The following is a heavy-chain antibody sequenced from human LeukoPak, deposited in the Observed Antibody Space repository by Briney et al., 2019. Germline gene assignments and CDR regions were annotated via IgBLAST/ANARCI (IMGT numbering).Heavy chain of an antibody. CDR1: GYSISSHYF. CDR2: IDHSGTT. Sequence: SETLSLTCAVSGYSISSHYFWGWVRQPPAKGLEWIESIDHSGTTYYNTSLNSRVTISVDTSKHQLSLKLSSVTSSHTAVYYCARVTAGTTSGFDSWGQGTLVTVSS. CDR3: ARVTAGTTSGFDS. J-gene: IGHJ4*02. D-gene: IGHD1-7*01. V-gene: IGHV4-38-2*01.